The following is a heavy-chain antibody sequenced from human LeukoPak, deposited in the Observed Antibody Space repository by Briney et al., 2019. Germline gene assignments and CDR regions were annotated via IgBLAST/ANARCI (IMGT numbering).Heavy chain of an antibody. Sequence: GGSLRLSCAASGFTFSSYEMNWVRQAPGKGLEWVSYISSSGSTIYYADSVKGRFIISRDNAKNSLYLQMNSLRAEDTAVYYCARGTSPYDILTGYLYWGQGTLVTVSS. CDR3: ARGTSPYDILTGYLY. CDR1: GFTFSSYE. V-gene: IGHV3-48*03. D-gene: IGHD3-9*01. CDR2: ISSSGSTI. J-gene: IGHJ4*02.